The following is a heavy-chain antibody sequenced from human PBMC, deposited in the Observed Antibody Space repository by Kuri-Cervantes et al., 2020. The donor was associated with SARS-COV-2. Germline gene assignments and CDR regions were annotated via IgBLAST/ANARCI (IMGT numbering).Heavy chain of an antibody. D-gene: IGHD2-15*01. CDR3: TRHPSVVPAAPS. J-gene: IGHJ5*02. CDR2: IYYSGST. Sequence: SETLSLTCTVSGGSISSYYWSWIRQPPGKGLEWIGYIYYSGSTNYNPSLKSRVTISVDTSKNQFSLKLGSVTAADTAVYYCTRHPSVVPAAPSWGQGALVTVSS. CDR1: GGSISSYY. V-gene: IGHV4-59*08.